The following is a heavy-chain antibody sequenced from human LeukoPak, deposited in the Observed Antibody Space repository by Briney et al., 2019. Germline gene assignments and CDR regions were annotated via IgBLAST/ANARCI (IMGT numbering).Heavy chain of an antibody. Sequence: GGSLRLSCAASGFTFSSYGMHWVRQAPGKGLEWVAVIWYDGSSKYYADSVKGRFTISRDNSKNTLYLQMNSLRAEDTALYYCATEGFYFWGPGTQVTVSS. J-gene: IGHJ4*02. CDR3: ATEGFYF. CDR1: GFTFSSYG. V-gene: IGHV3-33*01. CDR2: IWYDGSSK.